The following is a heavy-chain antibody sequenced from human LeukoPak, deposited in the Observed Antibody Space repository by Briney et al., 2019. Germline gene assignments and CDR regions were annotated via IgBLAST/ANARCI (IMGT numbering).Heavy chain of an antibody. Sequence: GGSLRLSCAASGFTFSSYAMTWVRQAPGKGLEWVSEISGSGENTYYGDSVKGRFTISRDNSKNTLYLQMNSLRAGDTAIYYCAREHWDFDYWGQGTLVTVSS. CDR1: GFTFSSYA. CDR3: AREHWDFDY. CDR2: ISGSGENT. J-gene: IGHJ4*02. V-gene: IGHV3-23*01. D-gene: IGHD7-27*01.